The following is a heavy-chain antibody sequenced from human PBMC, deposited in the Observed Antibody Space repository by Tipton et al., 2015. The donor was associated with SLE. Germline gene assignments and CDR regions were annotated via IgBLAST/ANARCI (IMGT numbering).Heavy chain of an antibody. CDR3: ARVSTYYYGSGSYYRYWYFDL. V-gene: IGHV4-59*01. CDR2: IYYSGGT. CDR1: GGSISSSY. J-gene: IGHJ2*01. Sequence: TLSLTCTVSGGSISSSYWSWIRQPPGKGLEWIGYIYYSGGTNYSPSLRSRVTISIDTSRNQFSLKLSSVTAADTAAYYCARVSTYYYGSGSYYRYWYFDLWGRDTLVTVSS. D-gene: IGHD3-10*01.